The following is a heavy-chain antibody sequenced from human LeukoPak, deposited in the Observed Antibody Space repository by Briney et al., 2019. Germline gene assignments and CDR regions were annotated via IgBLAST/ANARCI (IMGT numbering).Heavy chain of an antibody. CDR2: IWYDGNNK. Sequence: QPGRSLRLSCAASGFTFSTYGMNWVRQAPGKGLEWVAIIWYDGNNKYYADSVKGRFTISRDNSKNTLYLQMNSLRADDMAVYYCAKSYDNHNWYFHLWGRGTLVTVSS. V-gene: IGHV3-33*06. CDR3: AKSYDNHNWYFHL. J-gene: IGHJ2*01. CDR1: GFTFSTYG. D-gene: IGHD3-10*01.